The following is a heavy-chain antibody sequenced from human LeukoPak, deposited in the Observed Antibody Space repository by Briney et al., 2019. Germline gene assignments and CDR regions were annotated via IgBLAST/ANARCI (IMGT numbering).Heavy chain of an antibody. V-gene: IGHV1-46*01. J-gene: IGHJ4*02. Sequence: ASVKVSCKASGYTFTSYYMHWVRQSPGQGLEWMGIINPSGGSTSYAQKFQGRVTMTRDMSTSTVYMELSSLRSEATAVYYCAREGVGATVLPDCWGQGTLVTVSS. CDR3: AREGVGATVLPDC. CDR1: GYTFTSYY. D-gene: IGHD1-26*01. CDR2: INPSGGST.